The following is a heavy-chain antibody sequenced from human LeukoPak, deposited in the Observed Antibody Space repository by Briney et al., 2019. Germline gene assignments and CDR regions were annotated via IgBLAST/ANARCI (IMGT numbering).Heavy chain of an antibody. CDR1: GGTFSSYA. CDR2: ISAYNGNT. J-gene: IGHJ4*02. D-gene: IGHD2-15*01. V-gene: IGHV1-18*01. Sequence: ASVKISCKASGGTFSSYAISWVRQAPGQGLEWMGWISAYNGNTNYAQKLQGRVTMTTDTSTSTAYMELRSLRSDDTAVYYCARAVVSCSGGSCYSLFDYWGQGTLVTVSS. CDR3: ARAVVSCSGGSCYSLFDY.